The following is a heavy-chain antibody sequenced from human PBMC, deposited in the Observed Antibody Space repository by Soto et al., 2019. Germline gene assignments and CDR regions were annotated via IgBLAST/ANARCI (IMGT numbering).Heavy chain of an antibody. D-gene: IGHD2-2*02. V-gene: IGHV4-34*01. CDR2: INHSGST. CDR3: ARWRRRIVVVPAAIANAFDI. Sequence: LSLTCAVYGGSFSGYYWSWIRQPPGKGLEWIGEINHSGSTNYNPSLKSRVTISVDTSKNQFSLKLSSVTAADTAVYYCARWRRRIVVVPAAIANAFDIWGQGTMVTVSS. J-gene: IGHJ3*02. CDR1: GGSFSGYY.